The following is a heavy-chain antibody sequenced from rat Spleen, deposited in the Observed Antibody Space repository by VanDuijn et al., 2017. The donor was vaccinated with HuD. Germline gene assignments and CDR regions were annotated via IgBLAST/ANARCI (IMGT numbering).Heavy chain of an antibody. V-gene: IGHV3-3*01. Sequence: EVQLQESGPGLVKPSQSLSLTCSVTDYSITNNYWDWIRKFPGNKLEWMGYIDGTGSTNYSPSLESRISITRDTSKNQFFLQVNSVTTEDTATYYCARGVMDAWGQGASVTVSS. CDR1: DYSITNNY. J-gene: IGHJ4*01. CDR3: ARGVMDA. CDR2: IDGTGST.